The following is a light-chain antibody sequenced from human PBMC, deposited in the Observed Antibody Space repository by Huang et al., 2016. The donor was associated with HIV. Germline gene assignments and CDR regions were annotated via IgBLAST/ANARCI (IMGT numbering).Light chain of an antibody. CDR2: GAS. CDR1: QSVGSN. Sequence: EIVMTQSPATLSVSPGERATLSCRASQSVGSNLAWYKQKPGQAPSLLISGASTRASGIPARFSGSGSGTEFTLTIGSLQSEDFAVYYCQHYNNWPWTFGQGTKVEIK. V-gene: IGKV3-15*01. J-gene: IGKJ1*01. CDR3: QHYNNWPWT.